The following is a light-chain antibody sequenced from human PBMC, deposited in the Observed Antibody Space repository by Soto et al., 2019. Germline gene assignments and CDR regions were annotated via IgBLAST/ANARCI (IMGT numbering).Light chain of an antibody. V-gene: IGKV1-9*01. J-gene: IGKJ1*01. CDR3: QPLNRFPRT. CDR2: SAS. CDR1: QDISSY. Sequence: DIQLTQSPSFLSASVGDRVTITCRASQDISSYLAWYQQRPGKVPRFLTHSASTLQSGVPSRFSATGSVTTSTLTISSLQPDDIATYYCQPLNRFPRTFGQGTKVEV.